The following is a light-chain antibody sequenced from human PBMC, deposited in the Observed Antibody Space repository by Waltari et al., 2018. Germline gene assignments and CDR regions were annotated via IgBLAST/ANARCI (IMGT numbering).Light chain of an antibody. CDR3: QQYGSSPWT. V-gene: IGKV3-20*01. Sequence: GERATLSCRASQSVSSSYLAWYQQKPGQAPRVLIHGASNRATGIPDRFSGSGSGTDFTLTISRLEPEDFAVYYGQQYGSSPWTFGQGTKVEIK. CDR2: GAS. J-gene: IGKJ1*01. CDR1: QSVSSSY.